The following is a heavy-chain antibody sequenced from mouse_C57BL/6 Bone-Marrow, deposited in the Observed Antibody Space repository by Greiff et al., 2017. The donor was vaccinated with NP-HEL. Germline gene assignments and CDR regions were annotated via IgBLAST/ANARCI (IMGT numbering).Heavy chain of an antibody. Sequence: GGLVQPKGSLKLSCAASGFSFNTYAMNWVRQAPGKGLEWVARIRSKSNNYATYYADSVKDRFTISRDDSESMLYLQMNNLKTEDTAMYYCVRHGLLYQYFDVWGTGTTVTVSS. CDR3: VRHGLLYQYFDV. V-gene: IGHV10-1*01. D-gene: IGHD2-1*01. CDR2: IRSKSNNYAT. CDR1: GFSFNTYA. J-gene: IGHJ1*03.